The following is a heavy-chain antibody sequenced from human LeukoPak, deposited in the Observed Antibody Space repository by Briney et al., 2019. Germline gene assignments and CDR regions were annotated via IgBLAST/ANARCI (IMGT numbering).Heavy chain of an antibody. D-gene: IGHD4-23*01. CDR1: GGSISSSNW. CDR3: VRVQTGVNSYGIGWFDS. CDR2: IYHSGST. J-gene: IGHJ5*01. Sequence: SGTLSLTCAVSGGSISSSNWWSWVRQPPGKGLEWVGEIYHSGSTNYNPSLKRRVTISVDNSKNQFSLKLSSVTAADTAVYYCVRVQTGVNSYGIGWFDSWGQGALVSVSS. V-gene: IGHV4-4*02.